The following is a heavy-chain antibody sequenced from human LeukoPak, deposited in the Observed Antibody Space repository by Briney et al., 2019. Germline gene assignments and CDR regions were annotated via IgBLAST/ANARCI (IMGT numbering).Heavy chain of an antibody. Sequence: ASVKVSCKVSGYTLTELSMHWVRQAPGKGLEWMGGFDPEDGETIYAQKFQGRVTMTEDTSTDIAYMELSSLRSEDTAVYYCATGGDSSGYYSYDAFDIWGQGTMVTVSS. CDR2: FDPEDGET. CDR3: ATGGDSSGYYSYDAFDI. J-gene: IGHJ3*02. CDR1: GYTLTELS. D-gene: IGHD3-22*01. V-gene: IGHV1-24*01.